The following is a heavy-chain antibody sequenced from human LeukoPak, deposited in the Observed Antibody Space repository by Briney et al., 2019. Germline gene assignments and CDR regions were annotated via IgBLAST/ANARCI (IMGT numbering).Heavy chain of an antibody. CDR2: IYYSGST. CDR1: GGSISSSSYY. V-gene: IGHV4-39*01. J-gene: IGHJ5*02. CDR3: ARLVTAAGTLEP. Sequence: SETLSLTCTVSGGSISSSSYYWGWIRQPPGKGLEWIGSIYYSGSTCYNPSLRSRVTISVDTSKNQFSLKLSSVTAADTAVYYCARLVTAAGTLEPWGQGTLVTVSS. D-gene: IGHD6-13*01.